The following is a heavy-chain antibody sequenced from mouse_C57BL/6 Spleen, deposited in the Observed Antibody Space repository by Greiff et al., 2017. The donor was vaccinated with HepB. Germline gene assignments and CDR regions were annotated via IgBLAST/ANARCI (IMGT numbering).Heavy chain of an antibody. D-gene: IGHD1-1*01. CDR3: TTIYYDGRAWYFDV. V-gene: IGHV6-3*01. Sequence: DVKLVESGGGLVQPGGSMKLSCVASGFTFSNYWMNWVRQSPEQGLEWVAQIRLKSDNYATHYAESVKGRFTISRDDSKNSVYLQMNNLRAGDTAIYYCTTIYYDGRAWYFDVWGTGTTVTVSS. J-gene: IGHJ1*03. CDR2: IRLKSDNYAT. CDR1: GFTFSNYW.